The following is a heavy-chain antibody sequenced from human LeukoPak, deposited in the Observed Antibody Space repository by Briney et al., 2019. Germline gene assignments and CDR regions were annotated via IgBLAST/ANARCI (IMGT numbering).Heavy chain of an antibody. CDR1: GFTFIDHY. CDR3: ARDSGH. Sequence: GGSLRLSCAASGFTFIDHYMDWVRQAPGKGLQWVGRSRNKGNSYTTEYAASVKGRFTISRDDSKKSMYLQMNSLKTEDTAVYYYARDSGHWGQATLVTVSS. J-gene: IGHJ1*01. D-gene: IGHD3-10*01. CDR2: SRNKGNSYTT. V-gene: IGHV3-72*01.